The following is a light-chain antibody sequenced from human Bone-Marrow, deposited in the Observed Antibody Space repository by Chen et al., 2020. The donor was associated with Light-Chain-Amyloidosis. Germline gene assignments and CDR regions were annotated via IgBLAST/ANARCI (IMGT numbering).Light chain of an antibody. CDR2: RAT. Sequence: SSDLTQPPSVSLSPGQTVRITCFGDDFPTKNAYRYQQKPGQAPVLVIHRATERPSGISERFSGSSSGTTATLTISGVQAEDEADYHCESADSSGTYEVIFGGGTKLTVL. CDR3: ESADSSGTYEVI. V-gene: IGLV3-25*03. J-gene: IGLJ2*01. CDR1: DFPTKN.